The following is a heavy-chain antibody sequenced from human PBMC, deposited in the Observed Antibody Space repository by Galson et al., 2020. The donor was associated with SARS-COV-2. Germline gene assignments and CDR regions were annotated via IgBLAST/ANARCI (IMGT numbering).Heavy chain of an antibody. CDR3: AKRKYYYDGSGYHDTFDI. D-gene: IGHD3-22*01. V-gene: IGHV3-43*01. CDR1: GFTLDDYT. Sequence: GGQLSLSCAASGFTLDDYTMHRVRQAPGKGLEWVTLLSWDGGSTYYADSVKSRFNNSRDNSKNSLYLQMNSLRTEDTALYYCAKRKYYYDGSGYHDTFDIWGPRTMVTVSS. J-gene: IGHJ3*02. CDR2: LSWDGGST.